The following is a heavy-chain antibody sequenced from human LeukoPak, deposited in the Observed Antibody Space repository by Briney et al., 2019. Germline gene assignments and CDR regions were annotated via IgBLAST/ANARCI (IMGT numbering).Heavy chain of an antibody. CDR3: AKESPYHSDRGYYFDY. D-gene: IGHD3-16*01. CDR2: ISASAGGRT. V-gene: IGHV3-23*01. CDR1: GFTFSSYA. J-gene: IGHJ4*02. Sequence: GGSLRLSCAASGFTFSSYAMSWVRQAPGKGLEWVSAISASAGGRTYYADSVKGRFSISRDDSRNTVYLQMNSLRAEDTAVYYCAKESPYHSDRGYYFDYWGQGTLVTVSS.